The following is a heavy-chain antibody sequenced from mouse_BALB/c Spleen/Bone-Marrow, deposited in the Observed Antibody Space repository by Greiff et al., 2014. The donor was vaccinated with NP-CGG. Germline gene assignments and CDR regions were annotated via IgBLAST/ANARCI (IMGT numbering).Heavy chain of an antibody. D-gene: IGHD2-4*01. V-gene: IGHV1-69*02. CDR1: GYMFTSFW. J-gene: IGHJ2*01. CDR3: LRAVTMITTWVDY. CDR2: ISPSDGYT. Sequence: VQLQQSGAQLVRPGASVKLSCRASGYMFTSFWMNWVKQRPGQGLEWIGNISPSDGYTNYNQKFKDKATLTVDKSSSTAYMQLSSPSSEDSAVYYCLRAVTMITTWVDYRGQGTTLTVSA.